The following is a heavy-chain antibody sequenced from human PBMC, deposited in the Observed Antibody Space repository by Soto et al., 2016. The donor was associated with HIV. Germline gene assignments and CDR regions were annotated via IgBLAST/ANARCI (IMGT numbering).Heavy chain of an antibody. D-gene: IGHD3-9*01. CDR3: TTGPFYDILTHYGMDV. CDR1: GFTFSNAW. CDR2: IKSKTDGGTT. Sequence: EVQLVESGGGLVKPGGSLRLSCAASGFTFSNAWMSWVRQAPGKGLEWVGRIKSKTDGGTTDYAAPVKGRFTISRDDSKNTLYLQMNSLKTEDTAVYYCTTGPFYDILTHYGMDVWGQGTTVTVSS. V-gene: IGHV3-15*01. J-gene: IGHJ6*02.